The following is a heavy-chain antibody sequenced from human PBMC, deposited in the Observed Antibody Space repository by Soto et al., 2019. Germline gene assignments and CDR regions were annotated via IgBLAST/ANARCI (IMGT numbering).Heavy chain of an antibody. V-gene: IGHV1-3*04. J-gene: IGHJ4*02. CDR1: GYTFTTYA. D-gene: IGHD1-1*01. Sequence: ASVKVSCKASGYTFTTYAMHWVRQAPGQRLEWMGWINSGNGNTKYSQKFQGRLTLSRDTSASTGYMELSSLRSEDTAVYYCARDRDDWKGLDYWGQGTLVTVSS. CDR2: INSGNGNT. CDR3: ARDRDDWKGLDY.